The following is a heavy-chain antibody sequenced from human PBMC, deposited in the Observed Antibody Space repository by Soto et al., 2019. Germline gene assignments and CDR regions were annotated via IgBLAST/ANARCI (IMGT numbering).Heavy chain of an antibody. Sequence: QVQLVESGGGVVQPGRSLRLSCAAAGFTFSSYAMHWVRQAPGKGLEWVAVISYDGSNKYYADSVKGRFTISRDNSKNTLYLEMNSLGADDTAVYYCAREQNYYDSSGYCQHWGQGTLVTVSS. CDR1: GFTFSSYA. J-gene: IGHJ1*01. CDR3: AREQNYYDSSGYCQH. V-gene: IGHV3-30-3*01. CDR2: ISYDGSNK. D-gene: IGHD3-22*01.